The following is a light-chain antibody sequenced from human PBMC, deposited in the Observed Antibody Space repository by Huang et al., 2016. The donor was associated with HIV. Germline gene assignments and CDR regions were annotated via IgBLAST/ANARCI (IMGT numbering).Light chain of an antibody. CDR3: LQDNNYPCT. J-gene: IGKJ1*01. V-gene: IGKV1-6*01. CDR2: AAS. CDR1: QGIRND. Sequence: AIQMTQSPSSLSAFVGDRVTITCRASQGIRNDLGWYQQRPGKAPKLLIYAASSLQSGVPSRFSGSGSGTNVTLTISSLQAEDFGTYYCLQDNNYPCTFGQGTKVEIK.